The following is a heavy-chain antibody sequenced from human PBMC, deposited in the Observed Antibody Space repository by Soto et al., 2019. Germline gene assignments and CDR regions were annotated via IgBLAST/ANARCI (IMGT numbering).Heavy chain of an antibody. V-gene: IGHV1-69*13. D-gene: IGHD3-22*01. CDR2: IIPIFGTA. CDR3: AADNITHYDSSGYYPFDP. Sequence: GASVKVSCKASGGTFSSYAISWVRQAPGQGLEWMGGIIPIFGTANYAQKFQGRVTITADESTSTAYMELSSLRSEDTAVYYCAADNITHYDSSGYYPFDPWGQGTLVTVSS. CDR1: GGTFSSYA. J-gene: IGHJ5*02.